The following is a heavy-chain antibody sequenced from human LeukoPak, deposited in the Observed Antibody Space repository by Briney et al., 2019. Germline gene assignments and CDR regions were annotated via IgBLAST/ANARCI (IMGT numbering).Heavy chain of an antibody. CDR1: GGSISSPTYY. CDR2: IYYSGST. CDR3: ATQGLGIAATFDS. J-gene: IGHJ4*02. V-gene: IGHV4-39*01. D-gene: IGHD1-26*01. Sequence: PSETLSLTCTVSGGSISSPTYYWGWIRQPPGKGLEWIGSIYYSGSTYYNPSLKSRVTISVDTSKNQFSLKLSSVTAADTAVYYCATQGLGIAATFDSWGQGTLVTVSS.